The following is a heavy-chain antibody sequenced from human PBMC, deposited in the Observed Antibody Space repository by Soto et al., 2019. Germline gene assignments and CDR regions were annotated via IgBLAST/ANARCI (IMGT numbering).Heavy chain of an antibody. CDR3: ARDDCSGGSCYSVVGGWFDP. Sequence: QVQLVQSGAEVKKPGSSVKVSCKASGGTFSSYAISWVRQAPGQGLEWMGGIIPIFGTANYAQKFQGRVTITADESTSTAYMELSSLRSEDTAVYYCARDDCSGGSCYSVVGGWFDPWSQGTLVTVSS. D-gene: IGHD2-15*01. CDR1: GGTFSSYA. V-gene: IGHV1-69*01. J-gene: IGHJ5*02. CDR2: IIPIFGTA.